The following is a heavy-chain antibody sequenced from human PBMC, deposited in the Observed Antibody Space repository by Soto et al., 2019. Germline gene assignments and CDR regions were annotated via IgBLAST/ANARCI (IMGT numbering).Heavy chain of an antibody. V-gene: IGHV3-30-3*01. CDR1: GFTFSSYA. D-gene: IGHD3-3*01. Sequence: PGGSLRLSCAASGFTFSSYAMHWVRQAPGKGLEWVAVISYDGSNKYYADSVKGRFTISRGNSKNTLYLQMNSLRAEDTAVYYRARDQYDFWSGSLPHYYYYYGMDVWGQGTTVTVSS. J-gene: IGHJ6*02. CDR3: ARDQYDFWSGSLPHYYYYYGMDV. CDR2: ISYDGSNK.